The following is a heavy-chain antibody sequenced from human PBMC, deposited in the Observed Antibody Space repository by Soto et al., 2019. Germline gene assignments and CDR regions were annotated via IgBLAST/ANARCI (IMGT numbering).Heavy chain of an antibody. CDR2: ISYEGSNK. CDR3: AKGWLVRNYYYYYGMDV. J-gene: IGHJ6*02. V-gene: IGHV3-30*18. Sequence: GGSLRLSCAASGFTFSSYGLHWVRQAPGKGLEWVAVISYEGSNKYYADSVKGRLTISRDNYKNTLYLQMNSLRAEDTAVYYCAKGWLVRNYYYYYGMDVWGQGTTVTVSS. CDR1: GFTFSSYG. D-gene: IGHD6-19*01.